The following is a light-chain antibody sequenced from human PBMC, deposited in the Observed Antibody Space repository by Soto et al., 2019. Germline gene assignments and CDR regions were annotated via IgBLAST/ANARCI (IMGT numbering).Light chain of an antibody. CDR1: SSDVGIYNL. V-gene: IGLV2-23*02. CDR3: CSYAGSSTWGV. Sequence: QSALTQPASVSGSPGQSITISCTGTSSDVGIYNLVSWYQQHPGKAPKLMIYEVSKRPSGVSNRFSGSKSGNTASLTIAGLQAEDEADYYCCSYAGSSTWGVFGGGTKLTVL. CDR2: EVS. J-gene: IGLJ2*01.